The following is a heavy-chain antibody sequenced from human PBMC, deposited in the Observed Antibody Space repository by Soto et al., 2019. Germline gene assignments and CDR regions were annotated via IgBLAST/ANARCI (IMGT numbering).Heavy chain of an antibody. CDR2: INHSGST. CDR3: LFFQAEDGIRDL. CDR1: YGSSIGFD. D-gene: IGHD1-20*01. J-gene: IGHJ2*01. V-gene: IGHV4-34*01. Sequence: EPMSDTRTVEYGSSIGFDWRRIIKNQGKGLEWIGEINHSGSTNYNPSLKSRVTISVDTSKNQFSLKLSSVTAADTAVYYCLFFQAEDGIRDL.